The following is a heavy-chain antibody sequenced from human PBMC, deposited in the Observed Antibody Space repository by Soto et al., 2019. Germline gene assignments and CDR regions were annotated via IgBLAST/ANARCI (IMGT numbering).Heavy chain of an antibody. D-gene: IGHD2-21*02. Sequence: QVQLQESGPGLVKPSQTLSLTCTVSGGSISSGDYYWSWIRQPPGKGLEWIGYIYYSGSTYHNPSLMRRLTRSADTSKNQFSLMLSSVTAADTAVYYCVRTCGGDCYSFDYWGQGTLVTVSS. J-gene: IGHJ4*02. CDR1: GGSISSGDYY. V-gene: IGHV4-30-4*01. CDR2: IYYSGST. CDR3: VRTCGGDCYSFDY.